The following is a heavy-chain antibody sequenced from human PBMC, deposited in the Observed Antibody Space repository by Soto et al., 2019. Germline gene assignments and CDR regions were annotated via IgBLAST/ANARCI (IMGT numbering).Heavy chain of an antibody. CDR2: ISGSGGST. J-gene: IGHJ6*02. Sequence: GGSLRLSCAASGFTFSSYAMSWVRQAPGKGLEWVSAISGSGGSTYYADSVKGRFSISRDNSKNTLYLQMNSLRAEDTAVYYYAYIAARPVGYYYYVMDVSGQGTTVTVSS. D-gene: IGHD6-6*01. CDR3: AYIAARPVGYYYYVMDV. V-gene: IGHV3-23*01. CDR1: GFTFSSYA.